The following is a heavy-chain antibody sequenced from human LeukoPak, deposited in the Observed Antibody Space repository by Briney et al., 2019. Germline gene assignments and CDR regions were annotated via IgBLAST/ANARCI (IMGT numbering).Heavy chain of an antibody. Sequence: PGGSLRLPCAASGFTFSSYAMSWVRQAPGKGPEWVSAISGSGGSTYYADSVKGRFTISRDNSKNTLYLQMNSLRAEDTAVYYCAKGISYCSSTSCYTIPIDYWGQGTLVTVSS. CDR2: ISGSGGST. J-gene: IGHJ4*02. V-gene: IGHV3-23*01. CDR1: GFTFSSYA. D-gene: IGHD2-2*02. CDR3: AKGISYCSSTSCYTIPIDY.